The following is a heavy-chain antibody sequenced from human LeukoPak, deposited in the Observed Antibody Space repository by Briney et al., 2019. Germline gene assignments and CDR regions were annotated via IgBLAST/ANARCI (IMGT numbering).Heavy chain of an antibody. CDR1: GGSFSGYY. V-gene: IGHV4-34*01. Sequence: SETLSLTCAVYGGSFSGYYWSWIRQPPGEGLEWIGEINHSGSTNYNPSLKSRVTISVDTSKNQFSLKLSSVTAADTAVYYCASRIAAAAPSDYWGQGTLVTVSS. CDR3: ASRIAAAAPSDY. CDR2: INHSGST. J-gene: IGHJ4*02. D-gene: IGHD6-13*01.